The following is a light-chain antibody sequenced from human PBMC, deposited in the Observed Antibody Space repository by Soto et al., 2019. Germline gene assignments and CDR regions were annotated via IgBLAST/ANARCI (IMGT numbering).Light chain of an antibody. CDR3: QQYNTYPLT. V-gene: IGKV1D-16*01. CDR1: QGVSTW. J-gene: IGKJ4*01. Sequence: DIQLTQSPSSLAASVGDRVTITCRASQGVSTWLAWHQQKPEKAPKSLVYATSKLQSRVPSRFNGTGSGTEFTLTISSLQPEDVATYFCQQYNTYPLTVGGGTKVEIK. CDR2: ATS.